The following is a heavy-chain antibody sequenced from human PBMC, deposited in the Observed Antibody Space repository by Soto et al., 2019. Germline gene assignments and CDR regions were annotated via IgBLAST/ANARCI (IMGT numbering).Heavy chain of an antibody. CDR3: AKSPGSSSSWYYYYGMDV. Sequence: EVPLVESGGGLVQPGRSLRLSCAASGFTFDDYAMHWVRQAPGKGLEWVSGISWNSGSIGYADSVKGRFTISRDNAKNSLYLQMNSLRAEDTALHYCAKSPGSSSSWYYYYGMDVWGQGTTVTVSS. J-gene: IGHJ6*02. CDR1: GFTFDDYA. D-gene: IGHD6-13*01. V-gene: IGHV3-9*01. CDR2: ISWNSGSI.